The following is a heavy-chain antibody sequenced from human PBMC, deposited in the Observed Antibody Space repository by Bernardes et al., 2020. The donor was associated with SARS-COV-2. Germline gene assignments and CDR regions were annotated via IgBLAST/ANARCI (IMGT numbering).Heavy chain of an antibody. CDR3: AHWFGMITRAWFDP. J-gene: IGHJ5*02. Sequence: SGPPLVKPTQTLTLTCTFSGFPLSTSGLGVGWIRQPPGKALAWLALICWDDDTRYSPSLKSRLTITKDTSKHQVVLTMTNMDPVDTATYYCAHWFGMITRAWFDPWGQGTLVTVSS. CDR1: GFPLSTSGLG. CDR2: ICWDDDT. D-gene: IGHD3-16*01. V-gene: IGHV2-5*02.